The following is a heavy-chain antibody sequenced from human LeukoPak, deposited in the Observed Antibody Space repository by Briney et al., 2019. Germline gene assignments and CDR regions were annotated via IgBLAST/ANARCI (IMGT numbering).Heavy chain of an antibody. D-gene: IGHD3-10*01. Sequence: GGSLRLSCAASGFTFSRHGMHWVRQAPGKGLDWVAFIRNDGSNQYYADSVTGRFTISRDNSKNALNLQMNSLRPEDTAVYYCAKGVGGSANYYYMDVWGKGTTVTVS. CDR3: AKGVGGSANYYYMDV. CDR1: GFTFSRHG. CDR2: IRNDGSNQ. V-gene: IGHV3-30*02. J-gene: IGHJ6*03.